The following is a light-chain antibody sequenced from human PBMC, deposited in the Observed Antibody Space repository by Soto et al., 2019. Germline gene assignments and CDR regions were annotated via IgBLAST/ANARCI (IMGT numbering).Light chain of an antibody. V-gene: IGKV3-11*01. CDR3: QQRSNWPPIT. Sequence: EIVLTQSPATLSLSPGERATLSCRASQSVSSYLAWYQQKPGQAPRLLIYDASNRATGIPARFSGSGSGTDFNLTNSSLEPEDFAVYYCQQRSNWPPITFGQGTRLEIK. J-gene: IGKJ5*01. CDR2: DAS. CDR1: QSVSSY.